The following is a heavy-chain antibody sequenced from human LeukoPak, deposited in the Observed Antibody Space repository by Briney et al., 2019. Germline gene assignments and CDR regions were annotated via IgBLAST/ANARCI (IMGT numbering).Heavy chain of an antibody. Sequence: GGSLRLSCAASGFTFSSYGMHWVRQAPGKGLEWVAVISYDGSNKYYADSVKGRFTISRDNSKNTLYLQMNSLRAEDTAVYYCAKDQVRGVIKRGYYYYGMDVWGQGTTVTASS. CDR2: ISYDGSNK. D-gene: IGHD3-10*01. V-gene: IGHV3-30*18. CDR1: GFTFSSYG. CDR3: AKDQVRGVIKRGYYYYGMDV. J-gene: IGHJ6*02.